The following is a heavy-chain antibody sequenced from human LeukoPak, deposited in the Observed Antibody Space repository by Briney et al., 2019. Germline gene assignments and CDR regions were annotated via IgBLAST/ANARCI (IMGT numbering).Heavy chain of an antibody. V-gene: IGHV3-7*01. D-gene: IGHD3-22*01. Sequence: GGSLRLSCAASGFTFSSYWMSWVRQAPGKGLEWVANIKYDGSQKYYVDSVKGRFTISRDNAKNSLYLQMNSLGAEDTAVYYCARAPYDTSAITPFDYWGQGTLVTVSS. CDR1: GFTFSSYW. CDR2: IKYDGSQK. J-gene: IGHJ4*02. CDR3: ARAPYDTSAITPFDY.